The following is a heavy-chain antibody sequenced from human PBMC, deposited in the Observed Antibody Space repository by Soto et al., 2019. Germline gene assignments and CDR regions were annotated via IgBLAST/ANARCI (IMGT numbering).Heavy chain of an antibody. Sequence: QVQLVQSGAEVKKPGSSVKVSCKASGGTFSSYTISWVRQAPGQGLEWMGRIIPILGIANYAQKFQGRVTITEDKSTSTAYMELSSLRSEDTAVYYCARDLNSGRQDYWGQGTLVTVSS. CDR1: GGTFSSYT. D-gene: IGHD6-19*01. CDR3: ARDLNSGRQDY. J-gene: IGHJ4*02. V-gene: IGHV1-69*08. CDR2: IIPILGIA.